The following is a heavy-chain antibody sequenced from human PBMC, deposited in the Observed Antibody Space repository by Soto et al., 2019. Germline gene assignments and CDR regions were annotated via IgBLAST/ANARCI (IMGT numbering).Heavy chain of an antibody. J-gene: IGHJ4*02. D-gene: IGHD6-13*01. CDR2: IRNKANRYTT. CDR1: GFSLSDHY. CDR3: TRDNPRAPGTLDY. Sequence: PGGSLRLSCAASGFSLSDHYMDWVRQAPGKGLEWVGRIRNKANRYTTEYAASVKGRFTISRDDSKNSLYLQMNTLVTDDTAIYFCTRDNPRAPGTLDYWGQGTLVSVSS. V-gene: IGHV3-72*01.